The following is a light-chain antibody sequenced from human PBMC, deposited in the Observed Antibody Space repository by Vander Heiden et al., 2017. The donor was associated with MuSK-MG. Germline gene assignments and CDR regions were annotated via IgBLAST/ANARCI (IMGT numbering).Light chain of an antibody. CDR3: QQYGSSPQVT. Sequence: ELVLTQSPGTLSLSPGERATLSCRASQSFSSYLAWYQQKPGQTPRLLIYGASRRATGIPDRFSGSGSGTDFTLTISRLEPEDFAVYYCQQYGSSPQVTFGGGTKVEIK. CDR1: QSFSSY. J-gene: IGKJ4*01. V-gene: IGKV3-20*01. CDR2: GAS.